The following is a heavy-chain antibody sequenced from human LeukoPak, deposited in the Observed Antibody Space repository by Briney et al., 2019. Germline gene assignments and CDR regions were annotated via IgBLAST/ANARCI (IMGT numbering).Heavy chain of an antibody. J-gene: IGHJ4*02. D-gene: IGHD3-10*01. V-gene: IGHV1-2*06. CDR1: GYTFTCYY. CDR2: INPNSGGT. Sequence: ASVKVSCKASGYTFTCYYMHWVRQAPGQGLEWMGRINPNSGGTNYAQKFQGRVTMTRDTSISTAYMELSRLRSDDTAVYYCARVPTYHYYGSGSYYYSDYWGQGTLVTVSS. CDR3: ARVPTYHYYGSGSYYYSDY.